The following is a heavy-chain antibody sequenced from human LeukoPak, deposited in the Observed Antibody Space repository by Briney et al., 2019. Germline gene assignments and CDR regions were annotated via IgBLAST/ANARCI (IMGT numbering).Heavy chain of an antibody. D-gene: IGHD3-22*01. CDR2: INPSGSST. J-gene: IGHJ3*01. V-gene: IGHV1-46*01. CDR3: ARDRAYSSGRDDTFDL. CDR1: GYTFTGYY. Sequence: ASVKVSCKASGYTFTGYYMHWVRQAPGQGLEWLGLINPSGSSTLYAQKFQGRVTMTRDMSTTTDYMELSRLRFDDTAVYYCARDRAYSSGRDDTFDLWGQGTMVIVSS.